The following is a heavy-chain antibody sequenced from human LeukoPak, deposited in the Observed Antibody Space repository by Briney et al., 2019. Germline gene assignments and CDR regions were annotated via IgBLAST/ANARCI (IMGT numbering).Heavy chain of an antibody. J-gene: IGHJ4*02. CDR2: LNPSADTA. D-gene: IGHD2-2*03. CDR3: ARVDKTSGLFDS. V-gene: IGHV1-46*01. CDR1: GYTFTNYY. Sequence: GASVKVSCKASGYTFTNYYMHWVRQAPGQVLEWMGILNPSADTANYAQKFQGRVTMTRDTSTSTVYMELSSLRSEDTAVYYCARVDKTSGLFDSWGQGTLVTVSS.